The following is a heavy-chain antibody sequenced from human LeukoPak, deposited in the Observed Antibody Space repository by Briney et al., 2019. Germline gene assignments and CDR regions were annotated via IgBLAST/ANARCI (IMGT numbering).Heavy chain of an antibody. D-gene: IGHD5-12*01. Sequence: SETLSLTCAVYGGSFSGYYWSWIRQPPGKGPEWIGEINHSGSTNYNPSLKSRVTISADTSKNQFSLKLSSVTAADTAVYYCARAYSGYDSGVDYWGQGTLVTVSS. J-gene: IGHJ4*02. CDR1: GGSFSGYY. V-gene: IGHV4-34*01. CDR3: ARAYSGYDSGVDY. CDR2: INHSGST.